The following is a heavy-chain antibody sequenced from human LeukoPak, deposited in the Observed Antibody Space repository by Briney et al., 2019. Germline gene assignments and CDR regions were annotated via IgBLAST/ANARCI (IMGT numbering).Heavy chain of an antibody. J-gene: IGHJ4*02. D-gene: IGHD1-26*01. Sequence: PGGSLRLSCAASGFTFTSHDMNWVRQAPGKGLEWVSYISSSSSTIYYADSVKGRFTISRDNAKNSLYLQMNSLRAGDTAVYYCAGQGYSGSYYLDYWGQGTLVTVSS. CDR1: GFTFTSHD. CDR3: AGQGYSGSYYLDY. V-gene: IGHV3-48*01. CDR2: ISSSSSTI.